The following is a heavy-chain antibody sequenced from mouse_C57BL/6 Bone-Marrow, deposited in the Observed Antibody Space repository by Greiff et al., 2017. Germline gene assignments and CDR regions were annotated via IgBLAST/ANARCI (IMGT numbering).Heavy chain of an antibody. CDR1: GYTFNSYW. Sequence: QVQLQQPGAELVRPGSSVKLSCKASGYTFNSYWMDWVKQRPGQGLEWIGNFYPSDSETHYNQKFKNKATLTVDTSSSTAYMQLSSLTSEDSAVYYFAREGAVRRAFAYWGQGTLVTVSA. D-gene: IGHD2-14*01. CDR2: FYPSDSET. J-gene: IGHJ3*01. CDR3: AREGAVRRAFAY. V-gene: IGHV1-61*01.